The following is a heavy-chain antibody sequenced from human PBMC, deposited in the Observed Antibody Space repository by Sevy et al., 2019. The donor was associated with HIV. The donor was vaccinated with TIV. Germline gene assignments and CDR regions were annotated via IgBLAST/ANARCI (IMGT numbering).Heavy chain of an antibody. J-gene: IGHJ2*01. CDR2: ISSSGNTI. Sequence: LSLTCAASGFIFSDYYMSWIRQAPGKGLEWVSYISSSGNTIYYADSVKGRFTMSRDNAKNSLFMQMNSLRAEDTAIYYCASGEVGATDWYFDLWGRGTLVTVSS. CDR1: GFIFSDYY. V-gene: IGHV3-11*01. D-gene: IGHD1-26*01. CDR3: ASGEVGATDWYFDL.